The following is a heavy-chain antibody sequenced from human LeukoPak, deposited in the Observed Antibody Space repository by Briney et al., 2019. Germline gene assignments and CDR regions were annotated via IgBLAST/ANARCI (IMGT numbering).Heavy chain of an antibody. J-gene: IGHJ4*02. CDR3: AKDLHPSIAAAGHYFDY. CDR2: ISGSGGST. V-gene: IGHV3-23*01. Sequence: GGSLRLSCAASGFTFSSYAMSWVRQAPGKGLEWVSAISGSGGSTYYADSVKGRFTISRDNSKNTLYLQMNSLRAEDTAVYHCAKDLHPSIAAAGHYFDYWGQGTLVTVSS. D-gene: IGHD6-13*01. CDR1: GFTFSSYA.